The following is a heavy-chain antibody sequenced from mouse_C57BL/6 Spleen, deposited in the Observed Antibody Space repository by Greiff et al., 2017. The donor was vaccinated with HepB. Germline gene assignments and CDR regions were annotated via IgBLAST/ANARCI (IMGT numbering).Heavy chain of an antibody. Sequence: VQLKQSGPGLVKPSQSLSLTCSVTGYSITSGYYWNWIRQFPGNKLEWMGYISYDGSNNYNPSLKNRISITRDTSTNQFFLKLNSVTTEDTATYNCARYDGYFDYWGQGTTLTVSS. V-gene: IGHV3-6*01. D-gene: IGHD2-3*01. J-gene: IGHJ2*01. CDR1: GYSITSGYY. CDR2: ISYDGSN. CDR3: ARYDGYFDY.